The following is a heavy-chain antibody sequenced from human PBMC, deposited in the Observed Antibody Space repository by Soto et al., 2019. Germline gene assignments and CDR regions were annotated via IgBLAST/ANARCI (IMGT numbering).Heavy chain of an antibody. Sequence: EVQLVESGGGLVKPGGSLRLSCAASGFTFSSYSMNWVRQAPGKGLEWVSSISSSSSYIYYADSVKGRFTISRDNAKNSLYLQMNSLRAEDTAVYYCARRRGASYGGTGGMDVWGQGTTVTVSS. CDR2: ISSSSSYI. V-gene: IGHV3-21*01. CDR1: GFTFSSYS. J-gene: IGHJ6*02. D-gene: IGHD1-7*01. CDR3: ARRRGASYGGTGGMDV.